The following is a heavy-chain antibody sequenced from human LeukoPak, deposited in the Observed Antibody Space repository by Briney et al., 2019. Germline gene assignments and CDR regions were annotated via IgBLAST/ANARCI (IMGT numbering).Heavy chain of an antibody. D-gene: IGHD2-2*01. CDR2: ISAYNGNT. CDR1: GYTFTSYG. V-gene: IGHV1-18*01. Sequence: ASVKVSCKASGYTFTSYGISWVRQAPGQGLEWMGWISAYNGNTNYAQKLQGRVTMTEDTSTDTAYMELSSLRSEDTAVYYCARGSLAQYQLLGYWGQGTLVTVSS. CDR3: ARGSLAQYQLLGY. J-gene: IGHJ4*02.